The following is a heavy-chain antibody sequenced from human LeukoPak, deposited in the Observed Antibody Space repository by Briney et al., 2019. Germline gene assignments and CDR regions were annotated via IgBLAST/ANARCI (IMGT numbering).Heavy chain of an antibody. Sequence: PSETLSLTCTVSGGSISSSSYYWGWIRQPPGKGLEWIGSIYYSGSTYYNPSLKSRVTISVDPSKNQFSLKLSSVTAADTAVYYCARMEYQLVFDYWGQGTLVTVSS. J-gene: IGHJ4*02. V-gene: IGHV4-39*07. CDR1: GGSISSSSYY. CDR2: IYYSGST. D-gene: IGHD2-2*01. CDR3: ARMEYQLVFDY.